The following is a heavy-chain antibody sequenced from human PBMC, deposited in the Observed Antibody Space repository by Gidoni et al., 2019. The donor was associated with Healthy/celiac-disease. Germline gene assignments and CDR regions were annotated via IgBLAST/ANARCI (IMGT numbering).Heavy chain of an antibody. J-gene: IGHJ6*02. CDR2: IIPILGIE. CDR1: GRTFSRYA. Sequence: QVQLMQSGAEVKKPGSSVKVSCKASGRTFSRYAISWVRQAPGQGLEWMGRIIPILGIENYEQKFQGRVTITADKSTSTAYMELSSLRSEDTAVYYCAGEYCGGDCLYYYYYGMDVWGQGTTVTVSS. D-gene: IGHD2-21*02. CDR3: AGEYCGGDCLYYYYYGMDV. V-gene: IGHV1-69*04.